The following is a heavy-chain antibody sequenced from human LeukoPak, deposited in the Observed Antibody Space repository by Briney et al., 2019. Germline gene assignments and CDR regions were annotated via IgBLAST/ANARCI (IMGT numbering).Heavy chain of an antibody. J-gene: IGHJ4*02. V-gene: IGHV1-18*01. CDR1: GYTFTSYG. CDR3: ARVPPPYYYDSSGYYPSDY. D-gene: IGHD3-22*01. CDR2: ISAYNGNT. Sequence: ASVKVSCKASGYTFTSYGISWVRQAPGQGLEWMGWISAYNGNTNYAQKLQGRVTMTTDTSTSTAYMELRSLRSDDTAVYYCARVPPPYYYDSSGYYPSDYWGQGTLVTVSS.